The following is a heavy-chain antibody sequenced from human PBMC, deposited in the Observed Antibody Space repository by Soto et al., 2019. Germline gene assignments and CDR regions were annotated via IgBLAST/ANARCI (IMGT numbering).Heavy chain of an antibody. V-gene: IGHV4-4*07. CDR1: GGSISSYY. CDR3: ARAYPYYYDSSGYWNWFDP. Sequence: SETLSLTCTVSGGSISSYYWGWIRQPAGKGLEWIGRIYTSGSTNYNPSRKSRVTMSVDTSKNQFSLKLSSVTAADTAVYYCARAYPYYYDSSGYWNWFDPWGQGTLVTV. D-gene: IGHD3-22*01. J-gene: IGHJ5*02. CDR2: IYTSGST.